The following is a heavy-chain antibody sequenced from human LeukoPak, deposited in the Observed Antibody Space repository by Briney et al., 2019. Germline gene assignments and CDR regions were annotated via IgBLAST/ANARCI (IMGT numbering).Heavy chain of an antibody. CDR3: ARGDYYGSQTYYPFDY. CDR1: GDTFTGYY. Sequence: GASVKVSCKASGDTFTGYYIHWVRQAPGQGPEWMGWINPVSGGTKYAQMFQGRVTMTRDTSISTAYMELSRLRSDDTAVYFCARGDYYGSQTYYPFDYWGQGTLVTVSS. J-gene: IGHJ4*02. V-gene: IGHV1-2*02. D-gene: IGHD3-10*01. CDR2: INPVSGGT.